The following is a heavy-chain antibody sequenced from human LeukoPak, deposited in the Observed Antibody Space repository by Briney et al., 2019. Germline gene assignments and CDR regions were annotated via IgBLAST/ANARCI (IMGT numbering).Heavy chain of an antibody. CDR3: VSLRVSTVRDSFDL. V-gene: IGHV3-7*01. CDR1: GFAFDIYW. Sequence: GGSLRLSCAASGFAFDIYWMTWVRQAPGKGLEGVANIKKDGSLKQYVDAVRLRFTVSRDNAKNSLYLQMNRLRADDTAVYYCVSLRVSTVRDSFDLWGQGTMVTVSS. CDR2: IKKDGSLK. D-gene: IGHD3-10*01. J-gene: IGHJ3*01.